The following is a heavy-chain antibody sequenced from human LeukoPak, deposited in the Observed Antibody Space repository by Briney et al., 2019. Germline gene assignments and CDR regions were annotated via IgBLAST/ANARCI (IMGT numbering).Heavy chain of an antibody. Sequence: SETLSLTCTVSGGSISSYYWSWIRQPPRKGLEWIGYIYYTGSTNYNPSLKSRVTISVDTSKNQFSLKLSSVTAADTAVYYCASGDHWYRLDYWGQGTLVSVSS. CDR2: IYYTGST. D-gene: IGHD6-13*01. J-gene: IGHJ4*02. CDR3: ASGDHWYRLDY. V-gene: IGHV4-59*08. CDR1: GGSISSYY.